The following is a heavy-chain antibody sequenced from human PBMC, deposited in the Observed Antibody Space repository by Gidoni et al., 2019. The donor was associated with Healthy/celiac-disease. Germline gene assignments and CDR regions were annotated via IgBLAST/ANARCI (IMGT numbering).Heavy chain of an antibody. D-gene: IGHD3-10*01. CDR3: ARQVLRVLWWFDP. Sequence: QLQLQESGPGLVKPSETLSLTCTVSGGSISSSSYYWGWIRQPPGKGLEWIGSIYYRGSTYYNPSLKSRVTISVDTSKNQFSLKLSSVTAADTAVYYCARQVLRVLWWFDPWGQGTLVTVSS. CDR2: IYYRGST. CDR1: GGSISSSSYY. J-gene: IGHJ5*02. V-gene: IGHV4-39*01.